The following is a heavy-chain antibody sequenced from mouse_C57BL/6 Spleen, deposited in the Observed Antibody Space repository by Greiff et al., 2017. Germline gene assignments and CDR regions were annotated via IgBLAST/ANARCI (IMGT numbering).Heavy chain of an antibody. CDR1: GYTFTSYW. J-gene: IGHJ4*01. V-gene: IGHV1-69*01. CDR3: ARSDDYEKGYAMGY. CDR2: IDPSDSST. Sequence: VQLQQPGAELVMPGASVKLSCKASGYTFTSYWMHWVKPRPGQGLEWIGEIDPSDSSTNYNQKFKGKSTLTVDKSSSTAYMQLSSLTSEDSAVYYCARSDDYEKGYAMGYWGQGASVTVSS. D-gene: IGHD2-4*01.